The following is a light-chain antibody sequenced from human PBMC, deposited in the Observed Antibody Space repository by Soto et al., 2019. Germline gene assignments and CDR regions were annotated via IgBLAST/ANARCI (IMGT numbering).Light chain of an antibody. CDR3: QLYASSTWT. V-gene: IGKV3-20*01. CDR1: QSVRSGF. J-gene: IGKJ1*01. Sequence: DIVLTQSPGTLSLSPGERATLSCRASQSVRSGFLAWFQQRPGQAPRLLIFGASDRATGVPDRFSGGGSGTDFTLTISSLEAEDFAVYYCQLYASSTWTFGQGTKVEI. CDR2: GAS.